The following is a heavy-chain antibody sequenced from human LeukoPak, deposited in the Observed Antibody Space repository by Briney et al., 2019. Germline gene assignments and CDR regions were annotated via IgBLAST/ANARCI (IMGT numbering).Heavy chain of an antibody. D-gene: IGHD2-8*01. CDR2: IYHSGST. CDR1: GYSISSGYY. Sequence: TSETLSLTCTVSGYSISSGYYWGWIRQPPGKGLEWIGSIYHSGSTYYNPSLKSRVTISVDTSKNQFSLKLSSVTAADTAVYYCATTWGRGCTNGVCRTDYWGQGTLVTVSS. J-gene: IGHJ4*02. CDR3: ATTWGRGCTNGVCRTDY. V-gene: IGHV4-38-2*02.